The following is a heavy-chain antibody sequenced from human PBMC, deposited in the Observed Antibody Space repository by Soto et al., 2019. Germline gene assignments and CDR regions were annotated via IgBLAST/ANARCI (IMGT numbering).Heavy chain of an antibody. CDR2: INPNSGGT. Sequence: ASVKVSCKASGYTFTGYYMHWVRQAPGQGLEWMGWINPNSGGTNYAQKFQGRVTMTRDTSISTAYMELSRLRSDDTAVYYCAKDGAGVSACSVVDFDYWGQGTLVTVSS. D-gene: IGHD2-15*01. J-gene: IGHJ4*02. CDR3: AKDGAGVSACSVVDFDY. CDR1: GYTFTGYY. V-gene: IGHV1-2*02.